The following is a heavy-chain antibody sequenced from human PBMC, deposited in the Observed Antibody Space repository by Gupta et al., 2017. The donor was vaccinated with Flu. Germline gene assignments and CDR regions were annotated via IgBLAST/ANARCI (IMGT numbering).Heavy chain of an antibody. CDR1: GFTFSSYE. J-gene: IGHJ4*02. D-gene: IGHD7-27*01. CDR2: INSGGSTI. V-gene: IGHV3-48*03. CDR3: AGDSPQLGKFDY. Sequence: EVQLVESGGGLVQPGGAMRLSCIASGFTFSSYEMHWVRQGPGKGLEWISYINSGGSTIFPADSVKGRFTISRDDAKNSLYLQMNSLRAEDSAVYYCAGDSPQLGKFDYWGQGILVTVSS.